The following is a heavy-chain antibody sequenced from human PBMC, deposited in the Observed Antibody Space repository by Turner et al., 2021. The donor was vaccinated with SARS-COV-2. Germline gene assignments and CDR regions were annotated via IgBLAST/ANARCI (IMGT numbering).Heavy chain of an antibody. CDR2: INWNGGST. CDR3: ARDRGEGWFGESHYFDY. V-gene: IGHV3-20*04. Sequence: EVQLVESGGGVVRPGGSLRLSCASSGFPFDDYGMSWVRQAPGKGLEWVSGINWNGGSTGYADSVKGRFTISRDNAKNSLYLQMNSLRAEDTALYYCARDRGEGWFGESHYFDYWGQGTLVTVSS. J-gene: IGHJ4*02. CDR1: GFPFDDYG. D-gene: IGHD3-10*01.